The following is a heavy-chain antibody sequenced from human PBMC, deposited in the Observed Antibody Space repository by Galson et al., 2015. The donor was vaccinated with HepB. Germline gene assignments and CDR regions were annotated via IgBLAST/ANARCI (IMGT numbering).Heavy chain of an antibody. CDR1: GYTFTSYY. J-gene: IGHJ4*02. CDR2: INPSGGST. V-gene: IGHV1-46*01. CDR3: ARDYQGSSWSLYGVAADDY. D-gene: IGHD6-13*01. Sequence: SVKVSCKASGYTFTSYYMHWVRQAPGQGLEWMGIINPSGGSTSYAQKFQGRVTMTRDTSTSTVYMELSSLRSEDTAVYYCARDYQGSSWSLYGVAADDYWGQGTLVTVSS.